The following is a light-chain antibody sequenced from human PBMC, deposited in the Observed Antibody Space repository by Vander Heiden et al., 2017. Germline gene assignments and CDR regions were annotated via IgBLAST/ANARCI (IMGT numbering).Light chain of an antibody. CDR3: QQYSSYYT. CDR2: KAS. J-gene: IGKJ2*01. V-gene: IGKV1-5*03. CDR1: QSIGSW. Sequence: IQMTQSPSTLSASVGDRVTITCRASQSIGSWLAWYQQKPGKAPKLLIYKASTLESGVPSRFSGSGSGTGFTLTISSLQPDDFATYYCQQYSSYYTFGQGTKLEIK.